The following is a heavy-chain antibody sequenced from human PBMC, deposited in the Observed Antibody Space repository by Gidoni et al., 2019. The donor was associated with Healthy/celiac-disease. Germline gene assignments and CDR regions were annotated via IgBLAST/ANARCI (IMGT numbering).Heavy chain of an antibody. CDR2: IYHSGST. Sequence: QVQLQESGPGLVKPSGTLSLTCAVSGGSISSSHWWSWVRQPPGKGLEWIGEIYHSGSTNYNPSLKSRVTISVDKSKNQFSLKLSSVTAADTAVYYCARVTLGYDYVWGSYRYYYFDYWGQGTLVTVSS. V-gene: IGHV4-4*02. CDR1: GGSISSSHW. D-gene: IGHD3-16*02. J-gene: IGHJ4*02. CDR3: ARVTLGYDYVWGSYRYYYFDY.